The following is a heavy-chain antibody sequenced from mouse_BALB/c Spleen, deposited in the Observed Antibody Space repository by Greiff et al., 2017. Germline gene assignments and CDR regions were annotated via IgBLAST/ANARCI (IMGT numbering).Heavy chain of an antibody. CDR1: GFNIKDYY. D-gene: IGHD1-1*01. CDR2: IDPENGNT. CDR3: ARRGYYYGSSGFDD. Sequence: VQLQQSGAELVRPGALVKLSCKASGFNIKDYYMHWVKQRPEQGLEWIGWIDPENGNTIYDPKFQGKASITADTSSNTAYLQLSSLTSEDTAVYYCARRGYYYGSSGFDDWGQGTTLTVSS. J-gene: IGHJ2*01. V-gene: IGHV14-1*02.